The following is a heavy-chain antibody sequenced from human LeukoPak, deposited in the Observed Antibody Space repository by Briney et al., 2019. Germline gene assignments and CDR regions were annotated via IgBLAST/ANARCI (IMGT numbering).Heavy chain of an antibody. CDR2: IKQEGSEK. J-gene: IGHJ4*02. CDR1: GFTFSSYW. CDR3: ASSSSGYFDN. D-gene: IGHD3-22*01. Sequence: GGPLRLSCAASGFTFSSYWMSWLGQAPGKGLPGVANIKQEGSEKYYVDAVKGRFTISRDNAKNSLYLQMNCLRAEDTAVYYCASSSSGYFDNWGQGTLVTVSS. V-gene: IGHV3-7*01.